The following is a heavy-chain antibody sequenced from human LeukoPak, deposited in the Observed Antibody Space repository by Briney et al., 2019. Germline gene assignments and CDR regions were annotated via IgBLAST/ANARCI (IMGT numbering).Heavy chain of an antibody. Sequence: TGGSLRLSCAASGFTVSSNYMRWVRQAPGKGLEWVSVIYSGGSTHYADSVKDRFTISRHNSKNTLYLQMNSLRAEDTGVYYCARTFSSRQGFDSWGQGTLVTVSS. J-gene: IGHJ4*02. CDR2: IYSGGST. CDR3: ARTFSSRQGFDS. CDR1: GFTVSSNY. D-gene: IGHD6-13*01. V-gene: IGHV3-53*01.